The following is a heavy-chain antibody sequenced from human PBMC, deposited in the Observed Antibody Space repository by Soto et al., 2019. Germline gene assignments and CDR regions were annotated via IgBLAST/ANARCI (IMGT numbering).Heavy chain of an antibody. CDR1: GGSISSGDYY. J-gene: IGHJ6*02. V-gene: IGHV4-30-4*01. CDR3: ATYRGGYTHYYCRMDV. D-gene: IGHD5-12*01. CDR2: IYYSGST. Sequence: QVQLQESGPGLVKPSQTLSLTCTVSGGSISSGDYYWSWIRQLPGKGLEWIGYIYYSGSTYYNPSIKSRVTISVVTSKNQFSVKPSSVTAEGTGVYYCATYRGGYTHYYCRMDVWGQGTTVTVSS.